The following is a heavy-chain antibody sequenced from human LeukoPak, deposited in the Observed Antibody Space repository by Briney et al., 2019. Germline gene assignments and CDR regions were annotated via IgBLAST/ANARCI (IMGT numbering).Heavy chain of an antibody. CDR1: GGSISSYY. D-gene: IGHD3-16*01. Sequence: SETLSLTCTVSGGSISSYYWSWIRQPPGKGLEWIGYIYYSGSTNYNPSLKSRVTISVDTSKNQFSLKLSSVTAADTAVYYCARHSFGKAWVYWGQGTLVTVSS. J-gene: IGHJ4*02. CDR2: IYYSGST. V-gene: IGHV4-59*08. CDR3: ARHSFGKAWVY.